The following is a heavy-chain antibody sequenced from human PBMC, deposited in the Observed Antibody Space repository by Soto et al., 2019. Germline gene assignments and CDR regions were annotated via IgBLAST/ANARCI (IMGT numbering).Heavy chain of an antibody. Sequence: SETLSLTCAVYGGSFSGYYWSWIRQPPGKGLEWIGEINHSGSTNYNPFLKSRVTISVDTSKNQFSLKLSSVTAADTAVYYCARGNQYYYGSGSYYKNWFDPWGQGTLVTVSS. CDR3: ARGNQYYYGSGSYYKNWFDP. J-gene: IGHJ5*02. V-gene: IGHV4-34*01. CDR1: GGSFSGYY. D-gene: IGHD3-10*01. CDR2: INHSGST.